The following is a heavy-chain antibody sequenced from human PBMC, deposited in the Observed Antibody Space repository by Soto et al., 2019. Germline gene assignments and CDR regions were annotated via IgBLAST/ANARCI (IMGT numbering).Heavy chain of an antibody. CDR3: ARLLCSTSEVVNSDCFDI. J-gene: IGHJ3*02. CDR2: IYHSGST. CDR1: GGSMSGYY. Sequence: QVQLQESGPGLVKPSETLSLTCTVSGGSMSGYYWSWIRQPPGKGLEWIGYIYHSGSTTYNPSLKSRVSISVDTSKIMFSLDLSTVTAADTAVYYSARLLCSTSEVVNSDCFDIWVQGTMV. D-gene: IGHD3-3*01. V-gene: IGHV4-59*08.